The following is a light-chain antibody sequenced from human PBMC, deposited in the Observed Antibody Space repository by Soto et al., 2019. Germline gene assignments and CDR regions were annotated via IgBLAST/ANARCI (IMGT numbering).Light chain of an antibody. V-gene: IGKV3D-15*01. J-gene: IGKJ4*01. CDR2: DTS. Sequence: ETVMTQSPGTLSVSPGERATLSCRASQSVSTRLAWFQQKRGQSPRLLVYDTSTRATGIPARFSGSGSGTEFTLSISSLQSEDSAVYYCLQYNNLPETFGGGTTVEIK. CDR3: LQYNNLPET. CDR1: QSVSTR.